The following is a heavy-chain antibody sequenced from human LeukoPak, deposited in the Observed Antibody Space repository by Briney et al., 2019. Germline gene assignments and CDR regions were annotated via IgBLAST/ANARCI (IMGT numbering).Heavy chain of an antibody. CDR2: ISYDGSNK. Sequence: GGSLRLSCAASGFTFSTYAMRWVRQAPGKGLEWVAVISYDGSNKYYADSVKGRFTISRDNSKNTLYLQMNSLRAEDTAVYYCARRGYYYDSSGFDYWGQGTLVTVSS. J-gene: IGHJ4*02. V-gene: IGHV3-30*14. CDR1: GFTFSTYA. CDR3: ARRGYYYDSSGFDY. D-gene: IGHD3-22*01.